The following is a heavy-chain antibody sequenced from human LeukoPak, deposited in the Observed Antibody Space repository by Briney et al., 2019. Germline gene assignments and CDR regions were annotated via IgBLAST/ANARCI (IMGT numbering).Heavy chain of an antibody. J-gene: IGHJ6*03. CDR2: ISSSGST. CDR3: ARGEWELGYYMDV. V-gene: IGHV4-61*02. D-gene: IGHD1-26*01. CDR1: GDSISSGDYY. Sequence: PSQTLSLTCTVSGDSISSGDYYWSWIRQPAGKGLEWIGRISSSGSTNYNPSLKSRVTISVDTSKNQFSLKLSSVTAADTAVYYCARGEWELGYYMDVWGKGTTVTISS.